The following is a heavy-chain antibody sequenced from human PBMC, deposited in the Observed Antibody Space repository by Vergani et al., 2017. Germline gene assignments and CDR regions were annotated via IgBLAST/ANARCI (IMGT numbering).Heavy chain of an antibody. V-gene: IGHV3-48*01. D-gene: IGHD2-2*01. J-gene: IGHJ6*02. CDR1: GFTFSSYS. Sequence: EVQLVESGGGLVQPGGSLRLSCAASGFTFSSYSMNWVRQAPGKGLEWVSYISSSSSTIYYADSVKGRFTISRDNAKNSLYLQMNSLRAEDTAVYYCARYQSRLSETYGMDVWGQGTMVTVSS. CDR2: ISSSSSTI. CDR3: ARYQSRLSETYGMDV.